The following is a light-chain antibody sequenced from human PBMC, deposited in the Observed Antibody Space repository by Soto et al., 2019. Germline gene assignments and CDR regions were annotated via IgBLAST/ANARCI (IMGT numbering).Light chain of an antibody. Sequence: DIQMTQFPSTLSASVGDRVTITCRASQNIISWLAWYQHKPGKAPKLLIFDTSGLGSGVPSRFNGSGSGTEFSLTISSLQPDDSATYHCQQYHHYCSFGQGT. CDR2: DTS. V-gene: IGKV1-5*01. CDR1: QNIISW. CDR3: QQYHHYCS. J-gene: IGKJ2*04.